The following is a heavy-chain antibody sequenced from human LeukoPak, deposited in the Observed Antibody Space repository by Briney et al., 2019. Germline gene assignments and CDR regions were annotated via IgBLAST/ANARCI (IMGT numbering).Heavy chain of an antibody. CDR3: AGGLLWFGPPYYYGMDV. Sequence: SETLSLTCAVYGGSFSGYYWSWIRQPPGKGLEWIGEINHSGSTNYNPSLKSRVTISVDTSKNQFSLKLSSVTVADTAVYYCAGGLLWFGPPYYYGMDVWGQGTTVTVSS. J-gene: IGHJ6*02. V-gene: IGHV4-34*01. CDR1: GGSFSGYY. CDR2: INHSGST. D-gene: IGHD3-10*01.